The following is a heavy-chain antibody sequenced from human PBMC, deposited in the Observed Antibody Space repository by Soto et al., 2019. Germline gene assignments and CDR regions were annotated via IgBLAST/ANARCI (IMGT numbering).Heavy chain of an antibody. V-gene: IGHV4-34*01. J-gene: IGHJ6*02. CDR2: INHSGST. D-gene: IGHD3-10*01. CDR1: GGSFSGYY. Sequence: SETLSLTCAVYGGSFSGYYWSWIRQPPGKGLEWIGEINHSGSTNYNPSLKSRVTISVDTSKNQFSLKLSSVTAADTAVYYCERVHYGSGSYYNDFYYYYGMDVWGQGTTVTVSS. CDR3: ERVHYGSGSYYNDFYYYYGMDV.